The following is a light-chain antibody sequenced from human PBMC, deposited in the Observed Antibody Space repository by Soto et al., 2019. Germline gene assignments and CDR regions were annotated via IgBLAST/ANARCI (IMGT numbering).Light chain of an antibody. Sequence: EIVLTQSPATLSLSPGERATLSCRASQSVSSYLAWYQQKPGQAPRLLIYDASNRATGIPARFSGSGSGTAFTLTISSLEPEDFAVYYCQQRSNWPPETFGGGTKVEIK. CDR2: DAS. CDR1: QSVSSY. J-gene: IGKJ4*01. V-gene: IGKV3-11*01. CDR3: QQRSNWPPET.